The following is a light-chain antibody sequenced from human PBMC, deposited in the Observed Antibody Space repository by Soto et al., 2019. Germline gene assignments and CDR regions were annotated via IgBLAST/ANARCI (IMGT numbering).Light chain of an antibody. V-gene: IGKV3-20*01. CDR2: GAS. J-gene: IGKJ1*01. CDR3: QQYGSSPQT. Sequence: EIVLTQSPGTLSLSRGERATLSCRASQSVSRSYLAWYQHKPGQAPRLLIYGASSRATGIPDRFSGSGSGTDFTVTISRLEPEDFAVYYCQQYGSSPQTFGQGTKVEIK. CDR1: QSVSRSY.